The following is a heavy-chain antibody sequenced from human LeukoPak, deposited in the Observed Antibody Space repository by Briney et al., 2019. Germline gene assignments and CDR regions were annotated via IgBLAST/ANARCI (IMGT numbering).Heavy chain of an antibody. D-gene: IGHD5-24*01. V-gene: IGHV4-34*01. CDR3: SRGITPSRPTPSNRYYYYYYMDV. J-gene: IGHJ6*03. Sequence: SETLSLTCAVYGGSFSGYYWSWIRQPPGKGLEWIGEINHSGSTNYNPSLKSRVTISVDTSKNQFSLKLSSVTAADTAVYYCSRGITPSRPTPSNRYYYYYYMDVWGKGTTVTVSS. CDR1: GGSFSGYY. CDR2: INHSGST.